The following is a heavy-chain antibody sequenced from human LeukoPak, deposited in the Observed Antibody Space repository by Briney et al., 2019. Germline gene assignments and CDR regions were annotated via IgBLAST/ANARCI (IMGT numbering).Heavy chain of an antibody. CDR1: GFTFSSYT. J-gene: IGHJ3*02. CDR2: ITSRTYI. Sequence: PGGSLRLSCAASGFTFSSYTMNWVRQAPGKGLEWVSSITSRTYIYYADSLKGRFTISRDNAKNSLYLQMNSLRAEDTAAYYCAREEDNWNYDAFDIWGQGTMVTVSS. CDR3: AREEDNWNYDAFDI. D-gene: IGHD1-7*01. V-gene: IGHV3-21*01.